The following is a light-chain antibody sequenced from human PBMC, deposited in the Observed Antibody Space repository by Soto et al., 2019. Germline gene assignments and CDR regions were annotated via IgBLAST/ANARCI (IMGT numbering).Light chain of an antibody. Sequence: QSVLTQPPSVSGAPGQRVTISCTGSSSNIGAGSDVHWYQQLPGTAPKLLIYGNYNRPSGVPDRFSGSKSGTSASLAITGLQAEDEADYYCQSYDSSLSTYVFGTGTKVTVL. CDR2: GNY. V-gene: IGLV1-40*01. CDR3: QSYDSSLSTYV. CDR1: SSNIGAGSD. J-gene: IGLJ1*01.